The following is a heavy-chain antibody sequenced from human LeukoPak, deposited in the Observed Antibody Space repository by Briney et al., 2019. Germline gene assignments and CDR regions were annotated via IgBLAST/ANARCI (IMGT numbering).Heavy chain of an antibody. CDR3: ARGLQWLEAFDY. V-gene: IGHV1-2*02. CDR2: INPNSGVT. D-gene: IGHD6-19*01. J-gene: IGHJ4*02. CDR1: GYTFTAYY. Sequence: ASVTVSCKASGYTFTAYYIHWVRQAPGQGREWMGWINPNSGVTHYPQKFQGRVTLTRDTSIRTAYMEVSSLRSDDTAVYYCARGLQWLEAFDYWGLGTLVTVSS.